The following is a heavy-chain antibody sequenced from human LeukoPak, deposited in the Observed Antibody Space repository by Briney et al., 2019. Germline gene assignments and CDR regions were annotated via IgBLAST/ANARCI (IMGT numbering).Heavy chain of an antibody. CDR3: ARVSTVWARVVDY. CDR1: GYTFTSYD. Sequence: ASVKVSCKASGYTFTSYDINWVRQATRQGLEWMGWMNPNSGNTGYAQKFQGRVTMTRNTSISTAYMELSSLRSEDTAVYYCARVSTVWARVVDYWGQGTLVTVSS. D-gene: IGHD3-16*01. CDR2: MNPNSGNT. J-gene: IGHJ4*02. V-gene: IGHV1-8*01.